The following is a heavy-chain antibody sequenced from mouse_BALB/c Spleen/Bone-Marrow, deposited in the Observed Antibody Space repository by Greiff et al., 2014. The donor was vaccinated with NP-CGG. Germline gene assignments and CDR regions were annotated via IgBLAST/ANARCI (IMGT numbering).Heavy chain of an antibody. V-gene: IGHV1-39*01. Sequence: VQLQQSGPELGKPGASVKISCKASGYSFTGYNMNWVKQSDGRSLEWIGNIDPHYGGTSYNQKFRGKATLTVDKSSSTAYMQLTSLTSEDSAVYYCARNHSGSNSLGYWGQGTLVTVSA. CDR3: ARNHSGSNSLGY. D-gene: IGHD1-1*01. J-gene: IGHJ3*01. CDR1: GYSFTGYN. CDR2: IDPHYGGT.